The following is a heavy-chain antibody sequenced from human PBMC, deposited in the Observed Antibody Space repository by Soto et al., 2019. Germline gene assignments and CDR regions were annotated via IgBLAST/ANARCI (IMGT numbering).Heavy chain of an antibody. CDR2: ISAYNGNT. CDR1: GYTFTSYG. J-gene: IGHJ5*02. D-gene: IGHD2-8*02. V-gene: IGHV1-18*01. Sequence: ASAKVSCKASGYTFTSYGISWVRQAPGQGLEWMGWISAYNGNTNYAQKLQGRVTMTTDTSTSTAYMELRSLRSDDTAVYYCARQLLVGSWFDPWGQGTLVTVSS. CDR3: ARQLLVGSWFDP.